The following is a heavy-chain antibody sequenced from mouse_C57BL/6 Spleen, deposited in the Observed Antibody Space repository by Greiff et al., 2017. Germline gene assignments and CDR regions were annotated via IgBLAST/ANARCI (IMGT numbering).Heavy chain of an antibody. J-gene: IGHJ2*01. CDR2: IDPSDSYT. CDR3: AREGGMGYFDY. V-gene: IGHV1-69*01. Sequence: VQLQQSGAELVMPGASVKLSCKASGYTFPSYWMHWVKQRPGQGLEWIGEIDPSDSYTNYNQKFKGKSTLTVEKSSSTADMQLSSLPSEDSAVYYCAREGGMGYFDYWGQGTTLPVSS. CDR1: GYTFPSYW. D-gene: IGHD2-3*01.